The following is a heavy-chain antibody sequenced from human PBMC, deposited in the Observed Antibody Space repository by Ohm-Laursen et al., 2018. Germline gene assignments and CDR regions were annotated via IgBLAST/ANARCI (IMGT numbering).Heavy chain of an antibody. CDR3: ARSIKDYGDYG. CDR1: GFTVSNNY. Sequence: SLRLSCSASGFTVSNNYMSWVRQAPGKGLEWVSVIYSGGGTNYADSVKGRFTISRDNSKNTLYLQMNSLRAEDTAVYYRARSIKDYGDYGWGQGTLVTVSS. J-gene: IGHJ4*02. V-gene: IGHV3-53*01. D-gene: IGHD4-17*01. CDR2: IYSGGGT.